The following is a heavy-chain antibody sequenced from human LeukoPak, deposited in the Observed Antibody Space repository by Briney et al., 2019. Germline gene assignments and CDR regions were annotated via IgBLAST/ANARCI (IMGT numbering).Heavy chain of an antibody. Sequence: GGSLRLSCTASGFTFTTYAMSWVRQAPGKGLEWLSTVSDSGGSTYYADSVKGRFTISRDNSKNTLYLQMNSLRAEDTAVYYCARGENFDYWGQGTLVTVSS. J-gene: IGHJ4*02. CDR3: ARGENFDY. CDR2: VSDSGGST. CDR1: GFTFTTYA. V-gene: IGHV3-23*01. D-gene: IGHD1-26*01.